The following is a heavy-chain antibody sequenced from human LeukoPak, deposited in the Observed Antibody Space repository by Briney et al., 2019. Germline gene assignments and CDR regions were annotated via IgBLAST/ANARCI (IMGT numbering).Heavy chain of an antibody. V-gene: IGHV3-23*01. CDR1: GFTFYTYA. CDR2: IGDSGGIT. Sequence: PGGSLRLSCAASGFTFYTYAMSWVRQAPRKGLEWISTIGDSGGITYYADSVKGRFTISRDNSKNTLYLQMSSLRAEDTAVYYCAKDFPSYTSYDSSGFNGGFDYWGQGTLVTVSS. CDR3: AKDFPSYTSYDSSGFNGGFDY. D-gene: IGHD3-22*01. J-gene: IGHJ4*02.